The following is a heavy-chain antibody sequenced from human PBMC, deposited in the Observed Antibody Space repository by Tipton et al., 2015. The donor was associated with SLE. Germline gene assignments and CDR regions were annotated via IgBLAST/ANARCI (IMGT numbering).Heavy chain of an antibody. CDR3: ARLIHDYGFWSGSQYWFDP. CDR2: ITLGGAT. J-gene: IGHJ5*02. CDR1: GGSFSGYY. V-gene: IGHV4-34*01. Sequence: TLSLTCAVYGGSFSGYYWSWIRQPPGKGLEWIGGITLGGATDYNPSLKSRVAISVDTSRNQFSLNLNSVTAADTAVYYCARLIHDYGFWSGSQYWFDPWGPGTLVNVSS. D-gene: IGHD3-3*01.